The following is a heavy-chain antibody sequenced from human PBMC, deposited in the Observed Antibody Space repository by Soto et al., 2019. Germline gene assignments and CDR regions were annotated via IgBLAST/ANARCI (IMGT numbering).Heavy chain of an antibody. CDR3: ARDGSGWSRDC. J-gene: IGHJ4*02. Sequence: GGSLRLSCAASGFTFSFSSMNWVRQAPGKGLEWVSSISSSSDYICYADSVKGRFTVSRDNAKNALYLQMNSLRAEDTAVYYCARDGSGWSRDCWGQGTLVTVSS. CDR2: ISSSSDYI. D-gene: IGHD6-19*01. V-gene: IGHV3-21*01. CDR1: GFTFSFSS.